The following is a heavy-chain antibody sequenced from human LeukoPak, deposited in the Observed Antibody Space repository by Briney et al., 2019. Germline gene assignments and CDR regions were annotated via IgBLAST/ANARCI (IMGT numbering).Heavy chain of an antibody. D-gene: IGHD1-1*01. CDR2: INTGSTYM. CDR1: GFYFSGYS. Sequence: PGGSLRLSCAASGFYFSGYSMNWVRQAPGKGLEWVSSINTGSTYMYYADSVKGRFTVSRDNAKNSLHLQMSSLRAEDTAVYFCARVEATTGRNCHYHDMDVWGKGTTVIVSS. V-gene: IGHV3-21*01. J-gene: IGHJ6*03. CDR3: ARVEATTGRNCHYHDMDV.